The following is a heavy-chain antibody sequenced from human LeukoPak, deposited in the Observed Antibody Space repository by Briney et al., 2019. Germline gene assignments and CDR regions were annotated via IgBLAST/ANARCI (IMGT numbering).Heavy chain of an antibody. Sequence: QTGGSLRLSCAASGFTFISYGMHWVRQAPGKGLEWVAFIRYDGSNKYYADSVKGRFTISRDNSKNTLYLQMKSLRAEDTAVYYCAKGGGYEAQYYYDYLDVWGKGTTVTISS. D-gene: IGHD5-12*01. CDR3: AKGGGYEAQYYYDYLDV. J-gene: IGHJ6*03. V-gene: IGHV3-30*02. CDR2: IRYDGSNK. CDR1: GFTFISYG.